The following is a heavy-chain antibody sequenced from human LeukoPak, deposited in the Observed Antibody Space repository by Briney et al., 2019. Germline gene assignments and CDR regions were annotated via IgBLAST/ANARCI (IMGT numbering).Heavy chain of an antibody. D-gene: IGHD3-16*02. CDR1: GYTFTSHG. V-gene: IGHV1-18*01. CDR3: ARDRPVMITFGGVIIAAY. J-gene: IGHJ4*02. CDR2: VSGYNGNT. Sequence: ASVKVSCKASGYTFTSHGINWLRQAPGQGLEWMGWVSGYNGNTDYAQKFKGRVSMTTDRSTNTVYMELRSLRSDDTAVYYCARDRPVMITFGGVIIAAYWGQGTLVSVSS.